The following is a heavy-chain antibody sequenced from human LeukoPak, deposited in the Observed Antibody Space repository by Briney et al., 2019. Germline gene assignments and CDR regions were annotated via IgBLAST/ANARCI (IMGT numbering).Heavy chain of an antibody. J-gene: IGHJ6*02. CDR1: GYTFTSYA. V-gene: IGHV1-3*04. CDR3: ARGPWRVQLWFSGYYGMDV. D-gene: IGHD5-18*01. Sequence: ASVKVSCKASGYTFTSYAMHWVRQAPGQRLECMGWINTGNGNTKYSQKFQGRVTMTRNTSISTAYMELSSLRSEDTAVYYCARGPWRVQLWFSGYYGMDVWGQGTTVTVSS. CDR2: INTGNGNT.